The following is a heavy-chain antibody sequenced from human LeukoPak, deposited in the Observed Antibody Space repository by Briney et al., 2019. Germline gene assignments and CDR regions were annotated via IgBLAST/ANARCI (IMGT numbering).Heavy chain of an antibody. Sequence: GGSLRLSCAASGFTFSNYAMSWVRQAPGKGLEWVSAISGSGDNTYYADSVKGRFTVSRDNSKNTLYVQMKSLRAEDTAVYYCAKDFVVVPGNVNYFDYWGQGTLVTVAS. CDR2: ISGSGDNT. V-gene: IGHV3-23*01. J-gene: IGHJ4*02. CDR1: GFTFSNYA. CDR3: AKDFVVVPGNVNYFDY. D-gene: IGHD2-21*02.